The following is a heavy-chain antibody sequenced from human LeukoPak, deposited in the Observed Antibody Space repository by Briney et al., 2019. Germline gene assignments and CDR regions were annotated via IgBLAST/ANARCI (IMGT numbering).Heavy chain of an antibody. CDR2: INHSGST. J-gene: IGHJ5*02. CDR3: ARGLVARPYNWFDP. D-gene: IGHD2-2*01. V-gene: IGHV4-34*01. Sequence: PSETLSLTCAVYGGSFSGYYWSWIRQPPGKGLEWSGEINHSGSTNYNPSLKSRVTISVDTSKNQFSLKLSSVTAADTAVYYCARGLVARPYNWFDPWGQGTLVTVSS. CDR1: GGSFSGYY.